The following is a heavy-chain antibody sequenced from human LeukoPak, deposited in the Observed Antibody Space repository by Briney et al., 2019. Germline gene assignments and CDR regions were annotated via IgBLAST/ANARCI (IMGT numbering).Heavy chain of an antibody. V-gene: IGHV3-49*03. CDR2: IRSKAYGGTT. D-gene: IGHD1-26*01. Sequence: GGSLRLSCTASGFTFGDYAMSWFRQAPGKGLEWVGFIRSKAYGGTTEYAASVKGRFTISRDDSKSITYLQMNSLQTEDTAVYYCTRDRVGATFDYWGQGTLVTVSS. CDR1: GFTFGDYA. J-gene: IGHJ4*02. CDR3: TRDRVGATFDY.